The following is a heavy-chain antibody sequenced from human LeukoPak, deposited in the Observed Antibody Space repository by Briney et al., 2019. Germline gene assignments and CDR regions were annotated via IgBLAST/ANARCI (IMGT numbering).Heavy chain of an antibody. Sequence: HPGGSLRLSCAASGFTFSTYAMHSVRQAPGQGLEWVAGISYEGSNKNYADSVKGRYTISRDNSKKQVDVETDSLRGGPAALYYCARVRSGYTYCYRQYYYGMDVWGQGTTVTVSS. CDR2: ISYEGSNK. V-gene: IGHV3-30-3*01. J-gene: IGHJ6*02. D-gene: IGHD5-18*01. CDR3: ARVRSGYTYCYRQYYYGMDV. CDR1: GFTFSTYA.